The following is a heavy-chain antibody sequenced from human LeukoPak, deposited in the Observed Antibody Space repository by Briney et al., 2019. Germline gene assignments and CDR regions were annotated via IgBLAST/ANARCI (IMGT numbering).Heavy chain of an antibody. CDR2: ISTTSSTI. CDR3: ARGKEKWLDHFDY. J-gene: IGHJ4*02. D-gene: IGHD6-19*01. Sequence: PGGSLRLSCAASGXTFSSYGMNWVRQAPGKGLESVSYISTTSSTIYYADSVKGRFTMSRDNAKSSLYLQMDSLRDEDTAVYYCARGKEKWLDHFDYWGQGSLVTVSS. CDR1: GXTFSSYG. V-gene: IGHV3-48*02.